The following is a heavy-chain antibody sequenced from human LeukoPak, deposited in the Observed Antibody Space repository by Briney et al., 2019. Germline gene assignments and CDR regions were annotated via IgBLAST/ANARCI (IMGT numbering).Heavy chain of an antibody. D-gene: IGHD4-11*01. J-gene: IGHJ4*02. CDR3: ARVFTVRGSVDLGTSGPFNY. CDR2: ISHSGST. CDR1: GGSFSGFY. V-gene: IGHV4-34*01. Sequence: SETLSLTCAVYGGSFSGFYWSWIRQPPGKGLEWIGEISHSGSTNYNSSLKSRVTISMDTSQNQSSLKLTSVTPADTAVYYCARVFTVRGSVDLGTSGPFNYWGQGTLVTVSS.